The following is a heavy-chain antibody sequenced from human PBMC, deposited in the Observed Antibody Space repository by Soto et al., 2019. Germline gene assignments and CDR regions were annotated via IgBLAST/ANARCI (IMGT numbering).Heavy chain of an antibody. Sequence: GGSLRLSCAASGFTFSSYAMSWVRQAPGKGLEWVSAISGSGGSTYYADSVKGRFTISRDNSKNTLYLQMNSLRAEDTAVYYCAKGDVLRFLEWFSSFDYWGQGTLVPVSS. CDR1: GFTFSSYA. CDR2: ISGSGGST. D-gene: IGHD3-3*01. V-gene: IGHV3-23*01. J-gene: IGHJ4*02. CDR3: AKGDVLRFLEWFSSFDY.